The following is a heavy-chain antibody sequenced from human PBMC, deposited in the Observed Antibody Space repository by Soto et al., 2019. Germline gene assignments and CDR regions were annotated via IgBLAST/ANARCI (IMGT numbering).Heavy chain of an antibody. V-gene: IGHV4-61*01. Sequence: SETLSLTCTVSGGSVSSGSYYWSWIRQPPGKGLEWIGYIYYSGSTYYNPSLKSRVTISVDTSKNQFSLKLSSVTAADTAVYYCARDSTVTTTGFDYWGQGTLVTVSS. CDR1: GGSVSSGSYY. CDR2: IYYSGST. D-gene: IGHD4-17*01. CDR3: ARDSTVTTTGFDY. J-gene: IGHJ4*02.